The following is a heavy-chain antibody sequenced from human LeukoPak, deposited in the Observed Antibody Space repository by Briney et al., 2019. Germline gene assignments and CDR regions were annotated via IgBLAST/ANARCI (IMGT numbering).Heavy chain of an antibody. V-gene: IGHV4-59*12. J-gene: IGHJ4*02. CDR1: GGSISSYY. Sequence: SETLSLTCTVSGGSISSYYWSWIRQPPGKGLEWIGYIYYSGSTNYNPSLKSRVTISVDRSKNQFSLKLSSVTAADTAVYYCARSSERGYYPDYWGQGTLVTVSS. CDR2: IYYSGST. D-gene: IGHD3-3*01. CDR3: ARSSERGYYPDY.